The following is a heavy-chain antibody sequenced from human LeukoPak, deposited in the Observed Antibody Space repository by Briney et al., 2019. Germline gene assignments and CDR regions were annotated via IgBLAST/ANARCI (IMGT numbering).Heavy chain of an antibody. CDR3: ARGSGGYYDFWSGYSKTYYFDY. Sequence: EASVKVSCKASGYTFTSYYMHWVRQAPGQGLEWMGIINPSGGSTSYAQKFQGRVTMTRNTSISTAYMELSSLRSEDTAVYYCARGSGGYYDFWSGYSKTYYFDYWGQGTLVTVSS. J-gene: IGHJ4*02. CDR1: GYTFTSYY. CDR2: INPSGGST. D-gene: IGHD3-3*01. V-gene: IGHV1-46*01.